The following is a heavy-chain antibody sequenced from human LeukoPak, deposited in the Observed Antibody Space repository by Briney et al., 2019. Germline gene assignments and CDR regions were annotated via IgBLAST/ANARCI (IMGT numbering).Heavy chain of an antibody. CDR2: ISYDGSNK. D-gene: IGHD3-10*01. V-gene: IGHV3-30*04. Sequence: PGRSLRLSCAASGFTFSSYAMHWVRQAPGKGLEWVAVISYDGSNKYYADSVKSRFTISRDNSKNTLYLQMNSLRAEDTAVYYCARGLQYYYGSGSYPYYFDYWGQGTLVTVSS. CDR3: ARGLQYYYGSGSYPYYFDY. J-gene: IGHJ4*02. CDR1: GFTFSSYA.